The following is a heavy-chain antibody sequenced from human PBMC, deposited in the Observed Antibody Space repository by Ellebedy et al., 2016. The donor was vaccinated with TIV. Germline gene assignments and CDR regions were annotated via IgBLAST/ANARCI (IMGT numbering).Heavy chain of an antibody. CDR2: IYSGGST. CDR1: GFTVSSNY. D-gene: IGHD6-13*01. J-gene: IGHJ3*02. V-gene: IGHV3-66*01. Sequence: PGGSLRLSCAASGFTVSSNYMSWVRQAPGKGLEWVSVIYSGGSTYYADSVKGRFTISRDNSKNTLYLQMNSLRAEDTAVYYCARVPRIAAAGTVPHGAFDIWGQGTMVTVSS. CDR3: ARVPRIAAAGTVPHGAFDI.